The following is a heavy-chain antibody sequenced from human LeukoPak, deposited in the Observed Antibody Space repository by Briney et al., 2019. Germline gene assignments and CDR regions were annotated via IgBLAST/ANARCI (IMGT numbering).Heavy chain of an antibody. D-gene: IGHD4/OR15-4a*01. J-gene: IGHJ4*02. CDR3: AKDRASVLRLRECDY. CDR2: ISGSGGST. V-gene: IGHV3-23*01. Sequence: GGSLRLSCAASGFAFSAYDMNWVRQAPGKGLEWVSAISGSGGSTYYADSVKGRFTISRDNSKNTLYLQMNSLRAEDTAVYYCAKDRASVLRLRECDYWGQGTLVTVSS. CDR1: GFAFSAYD.